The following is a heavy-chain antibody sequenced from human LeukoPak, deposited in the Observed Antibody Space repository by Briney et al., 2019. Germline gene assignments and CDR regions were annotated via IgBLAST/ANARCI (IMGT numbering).Heavy chain of an antibody. D-gene: IGHD3-10*01. CDR3: ARDFNILLWFGESTYGMDV. Sequence: SGGSLRLSCAASGFTFGSYWMSWVRQAPGKGLGWVANIKQDGSEKYYVDSVKGRFTISRDNAKNSLYLQMNSLRAEDTAVYYCARDFNILLWFGESTYGMDVWGQGTTVTVSS. CDR2: IKQDGSEK. CDR1: GFTFGSYW. V-gene: IGHV3-7*01. J-gene: IGHJ6*02.